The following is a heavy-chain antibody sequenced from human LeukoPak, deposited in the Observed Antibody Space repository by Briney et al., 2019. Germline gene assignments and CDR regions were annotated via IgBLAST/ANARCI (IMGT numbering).Heavy chain of an antibody. Sequence: GGSLRLSCAASGFTVNRNYMIWVRQAPGKWLECVSVIYSGGTTWYADSVKGRFTISRDTNTLYLQMNSLRAEDTAVYYCARKSDSLLVREGDCWGQGTLVTVSS. J-gene: IGHJ4*02. V-gene: IGHV3-66*01. D-gene: IGHD3-10*01. CDR3: ARKSDSLLVREGDC. CDR2: IYSGGTT. CDR1: GFTVNRNY.